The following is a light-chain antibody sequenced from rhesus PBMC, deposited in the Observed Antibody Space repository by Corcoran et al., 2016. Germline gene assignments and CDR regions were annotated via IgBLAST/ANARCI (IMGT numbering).Light chain of an antibody. CDR3: QQHNSYPPT. J-gene: IGKJ1*01. V-gene: IGKV1S14*01. CDR2: YAS. Sequence: DIQMTQSPSSLSASVGDTVTITCRASQGISNYLAWYQQKPGKAPKPLISYASNLESGVPSRFSGSGSVTDFTLTISSLQPEDCSTYYCQQHNSYPPTFGQGTKVEIK. CDR1: QGISNY.